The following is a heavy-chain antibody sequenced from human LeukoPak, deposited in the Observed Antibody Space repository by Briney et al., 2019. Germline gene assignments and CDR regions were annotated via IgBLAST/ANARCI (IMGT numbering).Heavy chain of an antibody. CDR2: ISPNSGGT. Sequence: ASVKVSCKASGYTFTGYYMHWVRQAPGQGLEWMGWISPNSGGTNYAQKFQGRVTMTRDTSISTAYMELSRLRSDDTAVYYCARDTYYYDSSGYSFDYWGQGTLVTVSS. V-gene: IGHV1-2*02. J-gene: IGHJ4*02. CDR1: GYTFTGYY. D-gene: IGHD3-22*01. CDR3: ARDTYYYDSSGYSFDY.